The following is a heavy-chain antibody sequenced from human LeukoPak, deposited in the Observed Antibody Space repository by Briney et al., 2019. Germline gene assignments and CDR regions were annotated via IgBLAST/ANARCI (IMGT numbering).Heavy chain of an antibody. CDR1: GYTFTNYW. V-gene: IGHV5-51*01. D-gene: IGHD6-6*01. CDR3: ARRYSSSSVGGWFDP. J-gene: IGHJ5*02. Sequence: GESLKISCKGSGYTFTNYWIGWVRQMPGKGLEWMGIIYPGDSDTRYSPSFQGQVTISADKSINTAYLQWSSLKASDIAMYYCARRYSSSSVGGWFDPWGQGTLVTVSS. CDR2: IYPGDSDT.